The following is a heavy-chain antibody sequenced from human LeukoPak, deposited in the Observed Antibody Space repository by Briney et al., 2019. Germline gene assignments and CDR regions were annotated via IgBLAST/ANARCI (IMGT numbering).Heavy chain of an antibody. J-gene: IGHJ5*01. Sequence: PGGSLRLSCVVSGFTFSSYGMTWVRQAPGKGLEWVSGISGSGGSTYYADSVKGRFTISRDNSKNTLYVQMNSLRVEDTALYYCAKSGTLGGPNWFDSWGQGTLVTVSS. CDR2: ISGSGGST. CDR3: AKSGTLGGPNWFDS. D-gene: IGHD1-7*01. CDR1: GFTFSSYG. V-gene: IGHV3-23*01.